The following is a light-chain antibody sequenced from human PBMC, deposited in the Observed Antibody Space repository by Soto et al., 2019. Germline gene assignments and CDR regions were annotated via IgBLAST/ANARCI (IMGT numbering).Light chain of an antibody. Sequence: EIVMTQSPATLSVSPGERGTLSCRASQSVNSNLAWYQQKPGQAPRLLIYGASSRATGIPDRFSGSGSGTDFTLTISRLEPEDFAVYYCQQYGSSSTFGQGTRLEIK. CDR1: QSVNSN. J-gene: IGKJ5*01. CDR2: GAS. V-gene: IGKV3-20*01. CDR3: QQYGSSST.